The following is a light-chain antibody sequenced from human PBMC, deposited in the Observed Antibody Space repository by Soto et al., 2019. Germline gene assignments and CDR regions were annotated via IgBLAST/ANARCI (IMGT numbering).Light chain of an antibody. Sequence: QSVLTQPPSASGTPGQRLTISCSGSSSNIGSNYVYWYQQLPGTAPKLLIYSNNQRPSGVPDRFSGSKSGTSASLAISGLRSEDEADYYCAAWDDSLSGVVFGAGTKLTVL. J-gene: IGLJ2*01. V-gene: IGLV1-47*02. CDR1: SSNIGSNY. CDR2: SNN. CDR3: AAWDDSLSGVV.